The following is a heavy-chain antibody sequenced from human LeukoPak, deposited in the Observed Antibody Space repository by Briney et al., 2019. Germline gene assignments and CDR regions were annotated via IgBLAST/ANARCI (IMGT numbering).Heavy chain of an antibody. CDR3: ARVPRSYYYYYMDV. V-gene: IGHV4-59*01. Sequence: PSETLSLTCNVSGGSISGYHWSWIRQPPGKGLEWLGYIYYSGSSNYNPSLKSRVTMSADTSKNQFPLKLSSVTAADTAVYYCARVPRSYYYYYMDVWGKGTTVTVSS. CDR1: GGSISGYH. CDR2: IYYSGSS. J-gene: IGHJ6*03.